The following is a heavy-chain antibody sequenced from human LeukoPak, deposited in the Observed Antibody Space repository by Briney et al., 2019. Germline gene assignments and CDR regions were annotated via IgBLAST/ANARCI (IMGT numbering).Heavy chain of an antibody. Sequence: PSETLSLTCTVSGYSISSGYYWGWIRPPPGKGLEWIGEIYHSGNSNYNPSLKSRVTISVDKANNQFSLKLSSVTAADTAVYYCARSDSYGLVGIWGQGTMVTVSS. V-gene: IGHV4-38-2*02. CDR1: GYSISSGYY. D-gene: IGHD3-22*01. CDR2: IYHSGNS. J-gene: IGHJ3*02. CDR3: ARSDSYGLVGI.